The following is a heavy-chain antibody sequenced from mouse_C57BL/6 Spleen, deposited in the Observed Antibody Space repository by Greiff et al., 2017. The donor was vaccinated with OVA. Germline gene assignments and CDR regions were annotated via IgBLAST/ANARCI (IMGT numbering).Heavy chain of an antibody. CDR1: GYAFSSYW. D-gene: IGHD1-1*01. Sequence: VQLQQSGAELVKPGASVKISCKASGYAFSSYWMNWVKQWPGKGLEWIGQIYPGDGDTNYNGKFKGKATLTADKSSSTAYMQLSSLTSEDSAVYFCARTTTVVEGYAMDYWGQGTSVTVSS. J-gene: IGHJ4*01. CDR2: IYPGDGDT. CDR3: ARTTTVVEGYAMDY. V-gene: IGHV1-80*01.